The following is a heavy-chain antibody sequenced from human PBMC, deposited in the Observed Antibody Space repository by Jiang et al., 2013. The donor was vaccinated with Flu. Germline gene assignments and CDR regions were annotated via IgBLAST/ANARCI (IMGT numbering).Heavy chain of an antibody. D-gene: IGHD1-26*01. CDR1: SSYY. V-gene: IGHV4-59*01. J-gene: IGHJ4*02. Sequence: SSYYWSWIRQPPGKGLEWIGYIYYSGSTNYNPSLKSRVTISVDTSKNQFSLKLSSVTAADTAVYYCARVKGYSGSYSFDYWGQGTLVTVSS. CDR2: IYYSGST. CDR3: ARVKGYSGSYSFDY.